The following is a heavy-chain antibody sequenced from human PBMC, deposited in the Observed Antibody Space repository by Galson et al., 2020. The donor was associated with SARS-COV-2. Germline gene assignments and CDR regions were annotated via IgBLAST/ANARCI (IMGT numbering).Heavy chain of an antibody. D-gene: IGHD3-16*02. CDR2: INHSGRN. CDR1: GGSFSNIY. CDR3: STGLGDAWELSAY. Sequence: SETLSLTCGVYGGSFSNIYWSWIRQPPGKGLEWIGEINHSGRNNYNPSLGSRFTISVDTSKTQFSLKLSSVTAAETAVYYCSTGLGDAWELSAYWGQGALVTVSS. V-gene: IGHV4-34*01. J-gene: IGHJ4*02.